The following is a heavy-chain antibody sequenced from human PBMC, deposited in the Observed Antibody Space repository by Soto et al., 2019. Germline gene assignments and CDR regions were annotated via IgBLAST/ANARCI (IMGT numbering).Heavy chain of an antibody. D-gene: IGHD2-21*02. CDR1: GFTFSNYW. J-gene: IGHJ3*02. CDR3: ASKKYQPLLSGYDAFDI. Sequence: GGSLRLSCAASGFTFSNYWMNWVRQAPGKGLEWVANINEDGSEKYYVDSAKGRFTISRDNAKNSLYLQMSSLRAEDTAVYYCASKKYQPLLSGYDAFDIWGQGTMVTVSS. V-gene: IGHV3-7*03. CDR2: INEDGSEK.